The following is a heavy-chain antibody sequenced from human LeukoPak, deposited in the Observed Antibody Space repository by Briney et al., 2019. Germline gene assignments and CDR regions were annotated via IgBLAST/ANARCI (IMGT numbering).Heavy chain of an antibody. CDR2: ISSSSNTI. CDR1: GFTFSSYS. D-gene: IGHD5-18*01. CDR3: ARVGIQLCVDY. V-gene: IGHV3-48*01. Sequence: GGSLRLSCAASGFTFSSYSMNWVRQAPGEGLEWVSYISSSSNTIYYAGSVKGRFTISRDNAKNSLYLQMNSLRAEDTAVYYCARVGIQLCVDYWGQGTLVTVSS. J-gene: IGHJ4*02.